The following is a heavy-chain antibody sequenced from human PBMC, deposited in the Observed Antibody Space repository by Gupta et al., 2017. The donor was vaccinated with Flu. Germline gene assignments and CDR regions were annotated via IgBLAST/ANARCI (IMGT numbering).Heavy chain of an antibody. V-gene: IGHV1-69*01. CDR1: GGTLSSYA. D-gene: IGHD6-19*01. J-gene: IGHJ4*02. CDR3: ARDSPHSSGRMPLFD. Sequence: QVQLVQPGAEVKKHGSSVKVSCKASGGTLSSYAISWVRQAPGQGLEWIGGIIPIFGTANDARKFQGRVTITADESTSTAYGELSSLRSDDTAVYYCARDSPHSSGRMPLFDWGQGTLVTVSS. CDR2: IIPIFGTA.